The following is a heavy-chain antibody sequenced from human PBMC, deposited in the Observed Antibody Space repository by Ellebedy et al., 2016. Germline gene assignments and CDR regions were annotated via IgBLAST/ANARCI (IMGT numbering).Heavy chain of an antibody. D-gene: IGHD3-10*01. Sequence: GESLKISCAASGFTFSSYWMSWVRQAPGKGLEWVANIKQDGSEKYYVDSVKGRFTISRDNAQNSLYLQMNSLRAEDTAVYYCARPRGSGSYYPFDYWGQGTLVTVSS. CDR2: IKQDGSEK. CDR1: GFTFSSYW. V-gene: IGHV3-7*01. J-gene: IGHJ4*02. CDR3: ARPRGSGSYYPFDY.